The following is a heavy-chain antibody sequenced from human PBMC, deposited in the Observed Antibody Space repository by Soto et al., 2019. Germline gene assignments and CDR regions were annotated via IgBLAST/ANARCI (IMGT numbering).Heavy chain of an antibody. Sequence: QVQLVQSGAEVKKPGASVKVSCKASRYTFTGYYMHWVRQAPGQGLEWMGWIDPNRGGTDYAQKFQGRVTMTRDTFISTAYMELSRLRVDDTAVYYCARVMSGSYLGHGYYFDYWGQGTLVTVSS. CDR1: RYTFTGYY. CDR3: ARVMSGSYLGHGYYFDY. D-gene: IGHD1-26*01. V-gene: IGHV1-2*02. J-gene: IGHJ4*02. CDR2: IDPNRGGT.